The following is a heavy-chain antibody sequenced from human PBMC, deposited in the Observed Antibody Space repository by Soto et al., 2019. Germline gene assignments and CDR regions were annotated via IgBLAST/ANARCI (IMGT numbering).Heavy chain of an antibody. CDR2: ISGSGATS. J-gene: IGHJ5*01. D-gene: IGHD2-21*02. Sequence: GSLRLSCTASGFNFNNQAMSWIRQAPGKGLEWVSTISGSGATSLYADSVKGRFTIFKDSSQAYLDLKSLRVEDSATYYCAKTETMVVVTVQPRWLDSWGRGTLVTVSS. CDR3: AKTETMVVVTVQPRWLDS. V-gene: IGHV3-23*01. CDR1: GFNFNNQA.